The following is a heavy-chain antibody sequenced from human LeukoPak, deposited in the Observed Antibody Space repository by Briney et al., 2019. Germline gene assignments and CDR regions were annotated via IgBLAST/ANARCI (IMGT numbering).Heavy chain of an antibody. J-gene: IGHJ6*03. Sequence: GSSVKVSCKASGGTFSSYAISWVRQAPGQGLEWMGRNIPILGIANYAQKFQGRVTITADKSTSTAYMELSSLRSEDTAVYYCARGAPGYFDWLLFDYYMDVWGKGATVTVSS. CDR3: ARGAPGYFDWLLFDYYMDV. CDR1: GGTFSSYA. V-gene: IGHV1-69*04. CDR2: NIPILGIA. D-gene: IGHD3-9*01.